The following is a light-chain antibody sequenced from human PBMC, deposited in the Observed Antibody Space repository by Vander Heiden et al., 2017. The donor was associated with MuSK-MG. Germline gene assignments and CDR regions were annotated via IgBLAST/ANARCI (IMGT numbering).Light chain of an antibody. CDR3: QQTFRGPYT. V-gene: IGKV1-39*01. Sequence: DIEMTQSPSALSASVGDRITITCRASQDISRSLNWYLQRPGKAPKLLIYGASTLQSGVPSGISGSGSGTDFSLTISRLQPEDFGTYYCQQTFRGPYTFGQGTKLEI. J-gene: IGKJ2*01. CDR1: QDISRS. CDR2: GAS.